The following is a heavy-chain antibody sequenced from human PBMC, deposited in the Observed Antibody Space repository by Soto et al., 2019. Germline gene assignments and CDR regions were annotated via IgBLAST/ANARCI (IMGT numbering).Heavy chain of an antibody. CDR2: IYYSGTT. CDR3: ARQSYDSSDSFDY. J-gene: IGHJ4*02. CDR1: GGTISRYY. D-gene: IGHD3-22*01. V-gene: IGHV4-59*05. Sequence: PSETLSLTCTVSGGTISRYYWSWIRQPPGKGLEWIGSIYYSGTTYYNPSLNSRVTISVDTSRIHFSLNLISLTAADTAVYYCARQSYDSSDSFDYWGQGTVVTVSS.